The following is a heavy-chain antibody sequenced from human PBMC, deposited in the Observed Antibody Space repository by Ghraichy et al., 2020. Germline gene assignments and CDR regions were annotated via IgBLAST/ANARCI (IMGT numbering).Heavy chain of an antibody. CDR2: ISSSGGRI. CDR1: GFTFSSYE. D-gene: IGHD1-1*01. V-gene: IGHV3-48*03. CDR3: AREGMASLEYAFDI. Sequence: GGSLRLSCAASGFTFSSYEMSWVRQAPGKGLEWVSYISSSGGRIYYADSVKGRFTISRDNAKNSLYLQMNSLRAEDTAVYYCAREGMASLEYAFDIWGQGTMVTVSS. J-gene: IGHJ3*02.